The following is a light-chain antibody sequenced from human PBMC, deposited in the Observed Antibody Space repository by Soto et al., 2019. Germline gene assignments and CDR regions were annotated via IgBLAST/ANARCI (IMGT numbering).Light chain of an antibody. CDR1: QSVRSN. J-gene: IGKJ5*01. V-gene: IGKV3-15*01. Sequence: EIVMTQSPATLSVSPGERVTLSCRASQSVRSNLAWYQQKPGQAPRLLIYGASTRATGIPARFSGSGSGTEFTLTISDVQPEDFALYYCQQRSNWPPITFGQGTRLEI. CDR2: GAS. CDR3: QQRSNWPPIT.